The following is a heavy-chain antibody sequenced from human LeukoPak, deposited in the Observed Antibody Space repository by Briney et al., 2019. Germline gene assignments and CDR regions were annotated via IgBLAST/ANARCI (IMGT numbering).Heavy chain of an antibody. V-gene: IGHV1-2*02. CDR2: INPNSGGT. Sequence: ASVKVSCKASGYTFTGYYMHWVRQAPGQGLEWMGWINPNSGGTNYAQKFQGRVTMTRDTSISTAYMELSRLRSDDTAVYYCARGRYYYGSGTPKFGYYMDVWGKGTTVTVSS. D-gene: IGHD3-10*01. J-gene: IGHJ6*03. CDR1: GYTFTGYY. CDR3: ARGRYYYGSGTPKFGYYMDV.